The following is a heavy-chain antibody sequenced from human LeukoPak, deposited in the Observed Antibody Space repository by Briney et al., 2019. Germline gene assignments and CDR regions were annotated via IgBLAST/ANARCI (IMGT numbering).Heavy chain of an antibody. D-gene: IGHD4-17*01. CDR2: IYYSGST. J-gene: IGHJ4*01. CDR3: ARLRGAMTTVTSNFDF. V-gene: IGHV4-39*01. Sequence: KPPETLCLTCTVSGGSISSSSYYWGWIRQPPGKGLEWIGSIYYSGSTNYNPSLKSRVTISVDTSKNQFSLKLSSVTAADTAVYYCARLRGAMTTVTSNFDFWGHGKLVSVSS. CDR1: GGSISSSSYY.